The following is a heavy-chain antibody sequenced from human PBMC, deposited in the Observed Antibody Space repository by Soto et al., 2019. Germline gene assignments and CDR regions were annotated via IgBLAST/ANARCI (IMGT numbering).Heavy chain of an antibody. CDR3: AREVRRPDYYYYGMDV. V-gene: IGHV1-2*04. CDR2: VNPNSGGT. J-gene: IGHJ6*02. Sequence: VASVKVSCKASGYTFTGYYMHWVRQAPGQGLEWMGWVNPNSGGTNYAQKFQGWVTMTRDTSISTAYMELSRLRSDDTAVYYCAREVRRPDYYYYGMDVWGQGTTVTVSS. D-gene: IGHD6-25*01. CDR1: GYTFTGYY.